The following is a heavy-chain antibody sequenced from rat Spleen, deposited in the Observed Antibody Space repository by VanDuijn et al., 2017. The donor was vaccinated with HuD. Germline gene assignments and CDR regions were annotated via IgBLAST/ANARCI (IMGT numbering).Heavy chain of an antibody. CDR1: GFTFSDYY. CDR2: INYDGNST. Sequence: EVQLVESDGGLVQPGRSLKLSCAASGFTFSDYYMAWVRQAPTKGLEWVATINYDGNSTYYRDSVKGRFTISRDNAKSTLYLQMDSLRSEDTATYYCTRLNITSYYYSGPDYWGQGVMVTVSS. V-gene: IGHV5-29*01. D-gene: IGHD1-1*01. CDR3: TRLNITSYYYSGPDY. J-gene: IGHJ2*01.